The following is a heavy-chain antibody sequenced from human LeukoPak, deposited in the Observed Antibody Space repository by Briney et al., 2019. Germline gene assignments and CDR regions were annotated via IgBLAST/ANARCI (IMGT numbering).Heavy chain of an antibody. CDR2: ISYDGSNK. J-gene: IGHJ6*02. CDR3: AKDSADSSSSLHQSYYYGMDV. CDR1: GFTFSSYG. D-gene: IGHD6-13*01. Sequence: GRSLRLSCAASGFTFSSYGMHWVRQAPGKGLEWVAVISYDGSNKYYADSVKGRFTISRDNSKNTLYLQMNSLRAEDTAVYYCAKDSADSSSSLHQSYYYGMDVWGRGTTVTVSS. V-gene: IGHV3-30*18.